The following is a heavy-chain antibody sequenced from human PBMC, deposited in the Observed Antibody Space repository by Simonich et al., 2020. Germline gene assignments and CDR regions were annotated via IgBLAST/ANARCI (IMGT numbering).Heavy chain of an antibody. J-gene: IGHJ3*02. V-gene: IGHV1-2*02. Sequence: QVQLVQSGAEGKKPGASVKVSCTASRYNFTGYYLHWVRQAPGQGLEGMVWISANSGGTNYAQKFQGRVTMTRDTSISTAYMELSRLRSDDTAVYYCARGRLTGDKGAFDIWGQGTMVTVSS. CDR3: ARGRLTGDKGAFDI. D-gene: IGHD7-27*01. CDR1: RYNFTGYY. CDR2: ISANSGGT.